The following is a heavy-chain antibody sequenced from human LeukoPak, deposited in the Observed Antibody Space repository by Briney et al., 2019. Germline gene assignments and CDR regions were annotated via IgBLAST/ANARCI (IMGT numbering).Heavy chain of an antibody. CDR3: ARVRPRPGTYDFWSGYPFDY. CDR1: GFTFSSYE. CDR2: ISSSSSYI. D-gene: IGHD3-3*01. Sequence: GGSLRLSCAASGFTFSSYEMNWVRQAPGKGLEWVSSISSSSSYIYYADSVKGRFTISRDNAKNSLYLQMNSLRAEDTAVYYCARVRPRPGTYDFWSGYPFDYWGQGTLVTVSS. J-gene: IGHJ4*02. V-gene: IGHV3-21*01.